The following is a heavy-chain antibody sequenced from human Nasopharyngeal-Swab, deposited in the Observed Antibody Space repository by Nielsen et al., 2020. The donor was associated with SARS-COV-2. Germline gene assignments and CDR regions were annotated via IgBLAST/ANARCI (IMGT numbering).Heavy chain of an antibody. V-gene: IGHV3-20*04. CDR1: GFSFDDYG. Sequence: GGSLRLSCVASGFSFDDYGMSWVRQAPGKGLEWVSGINWNGGSTAYADSVKGRFTISRDNSKNSLYPQMNSLRADDTAFYYCAKDMSLLPQYYSGMDVWGQGTTVTVSS. D-gene: IGHD2/OR15-2a*01. J-gene: IGHJ6*02. CDR2: INWNGGST. CDR3: AKDMSLLPQYYSGMDV.